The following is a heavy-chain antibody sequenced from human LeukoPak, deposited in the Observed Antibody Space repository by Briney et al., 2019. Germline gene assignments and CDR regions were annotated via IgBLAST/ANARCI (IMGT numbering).Heavy chain of an antibody. D-gene: IGHD5-18*01. CDR1: GYIFINYY. J-gene: IGHJ4*02. Sequence: ASVKVSCKASGYIFINYYIHWVRQAPGQGLEWMGWIDPNTGQTDSAQKFQGRVTVTRDTSINTAYMDLSSLRSDDTAVYYCARVVGQGTAMPSRDFFDYWGQGTLVTVSS. CDR2: IDPNTGQT. CDR3: ARVVGQGTAMPSRDFFDY. V-gene: IGHV1-2*02.